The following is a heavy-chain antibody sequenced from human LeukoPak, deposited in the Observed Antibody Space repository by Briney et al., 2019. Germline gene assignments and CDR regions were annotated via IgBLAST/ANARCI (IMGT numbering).Heavy chain of an antibody. CDR3: ARESDYYYMDV. V-gene: IGHV5-51*01. Sequence: GESLKISCQGSGYSFTSYWIGWVRQMPRKGLEWMGIIYPGDSDTRHSPSFPGQVTISADKSISTAYLQWSSLKASDTAMYYCARESDYYYMDVWGKGTTVTVSS. CDR2: IYPGDSDT. CDR1: GYSFTSYW. J-gene: IGHJ6*03.